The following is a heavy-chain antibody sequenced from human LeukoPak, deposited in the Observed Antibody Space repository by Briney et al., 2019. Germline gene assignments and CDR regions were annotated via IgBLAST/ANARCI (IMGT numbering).Heavy chain of an antibody. V-gene: IGHV4-30-4*01. D-gene: IGHD5-18*01. CDR3: ARALPEDTAWLNWFDP. Sequence: SETLSLTCTVSGGSISSGDYYWSWIRQPPGKGLEWIGYIYYSGSTYYNPSLKSRVIISVDTSKNQFSLKLSSVTAADTAVYYCARALPEDTAWLNWFDPWGQGTLVTVSS. CDR1: GGSISSGDYY. CDR2: IYYSGST. J-gene: IGHJ5*02.